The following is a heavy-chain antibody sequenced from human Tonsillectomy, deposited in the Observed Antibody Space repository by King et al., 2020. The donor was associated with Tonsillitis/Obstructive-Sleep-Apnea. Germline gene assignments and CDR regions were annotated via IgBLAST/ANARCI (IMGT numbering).Heavy chain of an antibody. V-gene: IGHV5-51*01. CDR1: GYSFTTYW. J-gene: IGHJ5*02. CDR3: ARRGYSDFQNWFDP. CDR2: IYPGDSYT. D-gene: IGHD5-12*01. Sequence: VQLVESGAEVKKPGESLKISCTGSGYSFTTYWIAWVRQMPGKGLEWMGIIYPGDSYTTYNPSFQGQVTISADKSISTAYLQWSSLKASDTAMYYCARRGYSDFQNWFDPWGQGTLVTVSS.